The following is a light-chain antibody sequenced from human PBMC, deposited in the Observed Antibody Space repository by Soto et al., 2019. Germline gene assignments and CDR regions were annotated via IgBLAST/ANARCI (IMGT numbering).Light chain of an antibody. CDR2: DVS. J-gene: IGLJ2*01. V-gene: IGLV2-14*01. CDR1: SSDVGGYNY. CDR3: SSYTSTSAVV. Sequence: QSALTQPASVSGSPGQSITISCTGTSSDVGGYNYVSWYQQHPGKAPKLMIYDVSNRPSGVSNRFSGSKSDNPASLAISGLQAEDEADYYCSSYTSTSAVVFGGGTKQTVL.